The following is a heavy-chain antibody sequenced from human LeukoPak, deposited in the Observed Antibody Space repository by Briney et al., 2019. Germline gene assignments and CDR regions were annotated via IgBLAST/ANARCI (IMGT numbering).Heavy chain of an antibody. CDR1: GGTFSSYA. CDR2: IIPIFGTA. D-gene: IGHD6-19*01. V-gene: IGHV1-69*13. Sequence: ASVKVSCKASGGTFSSYAISWVRQAPGQGLEWMGGIIPIFGTANYAQKFQGRVTITADEPTSTAYMELSSLRSEDTAVYYCARGSRGWAPYDAFDIWGQGTMVTVSS. CDR3: ARGSRGWAPYDAFDI. J-gene: IGHJ3*02.